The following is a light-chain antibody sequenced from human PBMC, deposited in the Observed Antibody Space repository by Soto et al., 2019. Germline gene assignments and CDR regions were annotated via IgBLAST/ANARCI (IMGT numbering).Light chain of an antibody. CDR2: DAS. J-gene: IGKJ1*01. CDR3: QHYNLYTWA. V-gene: IGKV1-5*01. CDR1: QTISSW. Sequence: DIQMTQSPSTLSASIGDSVTITCRASQTISSWLAWYQQKPGKAPKLLIYDASSLESGVPSRFGASRSGTEFTLTISSLQPDDFATYYCQHYNLYTWAFGQGTRVEIK.